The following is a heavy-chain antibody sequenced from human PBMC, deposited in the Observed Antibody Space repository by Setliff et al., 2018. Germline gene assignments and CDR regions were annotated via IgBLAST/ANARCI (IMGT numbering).Heavy chain of an antibody. J-gene: IGHJ4*02. CDR3: ARDSVSTGPTIDY. Sequence: PGGSLRLSCVGFGFNFKTSSLNWVRQAPGKGLEWLSYVSPRSTFIHVADSVRGRFTVSRDNAKNTLYLQMNSLGVEDTGVYYCARDSVSTGPTIDYWGQGTLVTVSS. D-gene: IGHD2-2*01. CDR1: GFNFKTSS. CDR2: VSPRSTFI. V-gene: IGHV3-21*05.